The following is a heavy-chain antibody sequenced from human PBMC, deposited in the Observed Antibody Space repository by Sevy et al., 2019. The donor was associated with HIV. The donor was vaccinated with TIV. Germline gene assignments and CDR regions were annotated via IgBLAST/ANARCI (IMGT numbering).Heavy chain of an antibody. J-gene: IGHJ4*02. CDR2: ISYDGSSQ. D-gene: IGHD3-10*02. CDR3: MKESLRGTYIRGDFDH. CDR1: GFTFQTFG. V-gene: IGHV3-30*18. Sequence: GGSLRLSCSAFGFTFQTFGMHWVRQAPGKGPEWLAVISYDGSSQNYADSVKGRFTISRDNSKNLLFLQMNSLIPNDTAVYFCMKESLRGTYIRGDFDHWGQGTLVTVSS.